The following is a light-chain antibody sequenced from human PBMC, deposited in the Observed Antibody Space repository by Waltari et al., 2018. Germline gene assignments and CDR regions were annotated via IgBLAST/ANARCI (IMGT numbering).Light chain of an antibody. V-gene: IGKV3-15*01. CDR1: QTGSSN. CDR2: DAS. J-gene: IGKJ4*01. Sequence: EIVMTQSPATLSVSPGERATLSCRASQTGSSNLAWYLQKPGQAPRLLIYDASTRATGIPARFSGSGSGTEFALTISNLQSEDFAVYYCQQYNDWPLTFGGGTTVEIK. CDR3: QQYNDWPLT.